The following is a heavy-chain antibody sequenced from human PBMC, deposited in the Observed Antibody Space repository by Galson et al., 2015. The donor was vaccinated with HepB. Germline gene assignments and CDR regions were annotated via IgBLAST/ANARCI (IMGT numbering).Heavy chain of an antibody. Sequence: SLRLSCAASAFTFSKAWMSWVRQAPGKGLEWVGRIRSKADGGTTDYAAPVKGRFTISRDDSKNTLYLQMNSLKTDDTGVYYCTTINTGALDIWGQGTRVTVSS. J-gene: IGHJ3*02. CDR2: IRSKADGGTT. V-gene: IGHV3-15*01. CDR1: AFTFSKAW. CDR3: TTINTGALDI. D-gene: IGHD4-17*01.